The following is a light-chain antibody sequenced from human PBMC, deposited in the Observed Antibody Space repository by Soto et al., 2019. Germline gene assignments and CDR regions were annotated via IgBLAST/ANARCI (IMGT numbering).Light chain of an antibody. Sequence: DTQMSQSPSTVSASVGDRVTITCRASQSISSWLAWYQQKPGKAPKLLIYDASSLETGVPSRFSGSGSGTDFTLTINSLQPEDFATYSCQQSYSNPIPFGQGTLLEIK. J-gene: IGKJ5*01. CDR3: QQSYSNPIP. CDR2: DAS. CDR1: QSISSW. V-gene: IGKV1-5*01.